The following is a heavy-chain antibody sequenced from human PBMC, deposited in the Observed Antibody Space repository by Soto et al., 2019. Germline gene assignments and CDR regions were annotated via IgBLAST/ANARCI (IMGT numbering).Heavy chain of an antibody. Sequence: ASVKVSCKASGYTFTSYGISWVRQAPGQGLEWMGWISAYNGNTNYAQKLQGRVTMTTDTSTSTAYMELRSLRSDDTAVYYCARGYYDFWSGYPGPYYYYYMDVWGKGTTVTVSS. CDR1: GYTFTSYG. D-gene: IGHD3-3*01. J-gene: IGHJ6*03. CDR3: ARGYYDFWSGYPGPYYYYYMDV. CDR2: ISAYNGNT. V-gene: IGHV1-18*01.